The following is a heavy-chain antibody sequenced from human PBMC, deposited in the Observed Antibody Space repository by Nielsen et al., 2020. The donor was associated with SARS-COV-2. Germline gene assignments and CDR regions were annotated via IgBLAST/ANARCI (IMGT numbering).Heavy chain of an antibody. CDR2: INEDGSEK. CDR1: GFSFRSFS. J-gene: IGHJ6*03. Sequence: GESLKISCVASGFSFRSFSMHWVRQAPRKGLEWVANINEDGSEKYYVDSVKGRFTISRDIAKNSLYLQMNSLRAEDTAVYYCARGVDYSWSALYGPLEYYYYMDVWGRGTTVTVSS. CDR3: ARGVDYSWSALYGPLEYYYYMDV. D-gene: IGHD3-3*01. V-gene: IGHV3-7*04.